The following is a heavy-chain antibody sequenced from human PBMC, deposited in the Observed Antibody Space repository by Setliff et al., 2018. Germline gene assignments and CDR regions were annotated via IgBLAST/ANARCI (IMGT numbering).Heavy chain of an antibody. J-gene: IGHJ3*02. CDR2: IKEDGSEK. V-gene: IGHV3-7*01. CDR3: ARGTWWALEI. D-gene: IGHD2-8*02. CDR1: GFTFSNSW. Sequence: QTGGSLRLSCAASGFTFSNSWMRWVRQAPGKGLEWVANIKEDGSEKYYMDSVKGRFTISRDNAKNSLYLQMNSLRVEDTAVYYCARGTWWALEIWGQGTMVTVSS.